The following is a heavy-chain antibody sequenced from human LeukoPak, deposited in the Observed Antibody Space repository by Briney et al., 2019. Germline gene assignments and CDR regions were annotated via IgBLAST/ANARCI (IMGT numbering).Heavy chain of an antibody. Sequence: GESLKISCKGSGYSFTSYWIGWVRQMPGKGLGWMGIIYPGDSDTRYSPSFQGQVTISADKSISTAYLQWSSLKASDTAMYYCARLPARLRLGELSYTFFDYWGQGTLVTVSS. CDR3: ARLPARLRLGELSYTFFDY. J-gene: IGHJ4*02. D-gene: IGHD3-16*02. CDR1: GYSFTSYW. V-gene: IGHV5-51*01. CDR2: IYPGDSDT.